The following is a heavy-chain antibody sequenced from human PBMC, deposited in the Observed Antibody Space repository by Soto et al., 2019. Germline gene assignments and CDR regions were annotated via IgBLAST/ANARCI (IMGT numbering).Heavy chain of an antibody. V-gene: IGHV3-30-3*01. CDR1: GFTFSSYA. D-gene: IGHD3-22*01. CDR2: ISYDGSNK. Sequence: ESGGGVVQPGRSLRLSCAASGFTFSSYAMHWVRQAPGKGLEWVAVISYDGSNKYYADSVKGRFTISRDNSKNTLYLQMNSLRAEDTAVYYCARGFRVTMTRGAFDIWGQGTMVTVSS. CDR3: ARGFRVTMTRGAFDI. J-gene: IGHJ3*02.